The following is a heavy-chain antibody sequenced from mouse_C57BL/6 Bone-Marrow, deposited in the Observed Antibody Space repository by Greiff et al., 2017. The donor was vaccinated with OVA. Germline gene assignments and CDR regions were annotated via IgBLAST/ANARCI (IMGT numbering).Heavy chain of an antibody. CDR3: ARSVTTVGADY. D-gene: IGHD1-1*01. V-gene: IGHV1-81*01. CDR2: IYPRSGNT. CDR1: GYTFTSYG. J-gene: IGHJ2*01. Sequence: QVHVKQSGAELARPGASVKLSCKASGYTFTSYGISWVKQRTGQGLEWIGEIYPRSGNTYYNEKFKGKATLTADKSSSTAYMELRSLTSEDSAVYFCARSVTTVGADYWGQGTTLTVSS.